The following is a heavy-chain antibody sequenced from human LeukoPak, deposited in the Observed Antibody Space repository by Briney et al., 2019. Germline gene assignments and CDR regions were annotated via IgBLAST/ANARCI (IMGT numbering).Heavy chain of an antibody. CDR2: IKQDGSEK. CDR3: ARRRYSGSSQHFDY. J-gene: IGHJ4*02. CDR1: GFTFSSYW. V-gene: IGHV3-7*01. D-gene: IGHD1-26*01. Sequence: PGGSLRLSCAASGFTFSSYWMSWVRQAPEKGLEWVANIKQDGSEKYYVDSVKGRFTISRDNAKNSLYLQMNSLRAEDTAVYYCARRRYSGSSQHFDYWGQGTLVTVSS.